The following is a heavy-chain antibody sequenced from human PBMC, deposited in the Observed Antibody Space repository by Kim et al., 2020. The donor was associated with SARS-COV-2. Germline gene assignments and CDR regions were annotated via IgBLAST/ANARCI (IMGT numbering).Heavy chain of an antibody. CDR1: GFTFSSYA. Sequence: GRSLRLSCAASGFTFSSYAMHWVRQAPGKGLEWVAVISYDGSNKYYADSVKGRFTISRDNSKNTLYLQMNSLRAEDTAVYYCARDWTGSSWYGGDYWGQGTLVSVSS. J-gene: IGHJ4*02. CDR3: ARDWTGSSWYGGDY. D-gene: IGHD6-13*01. CDR2: ISYDGSNK. V-gene: IGHV3-30-3*01.